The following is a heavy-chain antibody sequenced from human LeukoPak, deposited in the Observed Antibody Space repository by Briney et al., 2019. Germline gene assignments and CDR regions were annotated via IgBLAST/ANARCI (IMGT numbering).Heavy chain of an antibody. V-gene: IGHV3-21*01. CDR3: ARGTMFPYYFDY. J-gene: IGHJ4*02. CDR2: ISSSSSYI. Sequence: SGGSLRLSCAASGFKFSSYSMKWVRQAPGKGLEWVSFISSSSSYIYYADSLKGRFTISRDNAKSSLYLQMNSLRAEDTAVYYCARGTMFPYYFDYWGQGTLVTVSS. CDR1: GFKFSSYS. D-gene: IGHD3-10*02.